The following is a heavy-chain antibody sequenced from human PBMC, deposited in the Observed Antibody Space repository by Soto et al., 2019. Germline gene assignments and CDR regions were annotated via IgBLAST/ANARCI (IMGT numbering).Heavy chain of an antibody. Sequence: SETLSLTCTVPCGFISSYYWSWIRQPPGNGLEWIGYIYYSGSTNYNPSLKSRVTISVDTSRNQFSLRLTSVTAADTAVYYCARPYSSGWYGVFVYWGQGALVTVSS. D-gene: IGHD6-19*01. CDR1: CGFISSYY. CDR3: ARPYSSGWYGVFVY. V-gene: IGHV4-59*01. CDR2: IYYSGST. J-gene: IGHJ4*02.